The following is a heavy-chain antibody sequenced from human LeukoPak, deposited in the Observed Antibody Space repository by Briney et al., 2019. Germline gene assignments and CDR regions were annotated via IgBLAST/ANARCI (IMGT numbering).Heavy chain of an antibody. J-gene: IGHJ4*02. V-gene: IGHV4-31*03. CDR3: ARTRGATYLYYFDY. CDR2: IYYSGST. CDR1: GGSISSGGYY. Sequence: PSETLSLTCTVSGGSISSGGYYWSWIRQHPGKGLEWIGYIYYSGSTYYNPSLKSRVTISVDTSKNQFSLKLSSVTAADTAVYYCARTRGATYLYYFDYWGQGTLVTVSS. D-gene: IGHD1-26*01.